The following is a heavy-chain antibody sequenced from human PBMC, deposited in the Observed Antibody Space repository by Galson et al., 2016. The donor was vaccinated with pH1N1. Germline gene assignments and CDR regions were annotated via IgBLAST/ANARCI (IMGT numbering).Heavy chain of an antibody. V-gene: IGHV3-7*01. CDR3: ARAIGSRSPY. D-gene: IGHD3-16*02. CDR1: GFTFSNYW. CDR2: IKEDGNEK. Sequence: SLRLSCAASGFTFSNYWMHWVRQVPGKGLEWVANIKEDGNEKYYVDSARGRFTISRDNAKNSLYLQMNSLRDEDTALYYCARAIGSRSPYWGQGTLVTVSS. J-gene: IGHJ4*02.